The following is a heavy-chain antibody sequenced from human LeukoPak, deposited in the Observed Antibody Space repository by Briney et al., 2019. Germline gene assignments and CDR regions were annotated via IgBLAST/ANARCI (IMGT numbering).Heavy chain of an antibody. Sequence: SETLSLTCTVSGGSISSYYWSWIGQPPGKGLEWIGYIYYSGSTNYNPSLKSRVTISVDTSKNQFSLKLSSVTAADTAVYYCARAGDYYDSSGYILFDYWGQGTLVTVSS. D-gene: IGHD3-22*01. CDR1: GGSISSYY. V-gene: IGHV4-59*01. J-gene: IGHJ4*02. CDR2: IYYSGST. CDR3: ARAGDYYDSSGYILFDY.